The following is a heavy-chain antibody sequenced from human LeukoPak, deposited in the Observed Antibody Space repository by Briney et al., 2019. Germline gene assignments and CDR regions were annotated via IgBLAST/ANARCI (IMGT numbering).Heavy chain of an antibody. CDR1: GGSFSDSY. D-gene: IGHD6-13*01. CDR2: IYYSGST. V-gene: IGHV4-34*01. Sequence: SETLSLTCAVYGGSFSDSYWGWIRQPPGKGLEWIGNIYYSGSTHYNPSLKSRVTTSIDTSKNQFSLEVSSVTAADTAVYFCARRGGTAAGNYFDYWGQGILVTVSS. CDR3: ARRGGTAAGNYFDY. J-gene: IGHJ4*02.